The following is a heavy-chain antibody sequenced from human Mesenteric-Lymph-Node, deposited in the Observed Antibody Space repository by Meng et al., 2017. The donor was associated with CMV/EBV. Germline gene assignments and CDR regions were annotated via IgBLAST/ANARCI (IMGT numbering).Heavy chain of an antibody. J-gene: IGHJ5*02. V-gene: IGHV1-2*06. Sequence: QVQLVQSGTEVKKPGASARVSCKASGYTFSDYYIYWVRQAPGQGLEWMGRINPNSGVSNSAQNFQGRVTMTRDTSISTAYMELGRLTSDDTAVYYCARDNVNPEGFDPWGQGTLVTVSS. D-gene: IGHD2/OR15-2a*01. CDR3: ARDNVNPEGFDP. CDR2: INPNSGVS. CDR1: GYTFSDYY.